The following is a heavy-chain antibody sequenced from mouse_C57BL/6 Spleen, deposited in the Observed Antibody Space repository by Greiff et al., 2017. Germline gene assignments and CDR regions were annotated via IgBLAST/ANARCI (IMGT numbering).Heavy chain of an antibody. D-gene: IGHD1-1*01. CDR1: GYTFTSYW. V-gene: IGHV1-61*01. Sequence: QVQLKQPGAELVRPGSSVKLSCKASGYTFTSYWMDWVKQRPGQGLEWIGNIYPSDSETHYNQKFKDKATLTVDKSSSTAYMQLSSLTSEDSAVYYCAKDYYGSRFDVWGTGTTVTVSS. CDR2: IYPSDSET. J-gene: IGHJ1*03. CDR3: AKDYYGSRFDV.